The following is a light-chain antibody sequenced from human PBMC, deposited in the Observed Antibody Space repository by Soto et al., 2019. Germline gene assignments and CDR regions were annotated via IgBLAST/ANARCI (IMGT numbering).Light chain of an antibody. CDR1: QTVRNNY. CDR2: DAS. V-gene: IGKV3-20*01. CDR3: QQYGPSLIT. Sequence: EFVLTQSPGTLSLSPGERATLSCRASQTVRNNYLAWYQQKPGQAPRLLIYDASSRATGIPDRFSGGGSGTDFTLTISRLEPEDYALYYCQQYGPSLITFGQGTRLEIK. J-gene: IGKJ5*01.